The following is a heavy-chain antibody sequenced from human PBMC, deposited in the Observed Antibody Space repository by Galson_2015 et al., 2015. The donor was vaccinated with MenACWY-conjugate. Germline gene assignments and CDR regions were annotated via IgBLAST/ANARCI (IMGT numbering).Heavy chain of an antibody. CDR3: ARGPRYGASDI. J-gene: IGHJ3*02. V-gene: IGHV3-7*03. D-gene: IGHD4-17*01. CDR2: IKQDASEK. CDR1: GFSFSGSW. Sequence: SLRLSCAASGFSFSGSWMSWVRQAPGKGLEWVANIKQDASEKYYVDSVKGRFAISRDNAKTSLYLQMNSLGAEDTAVCYCARGPRYGASDIWGQGTMVTVSS.